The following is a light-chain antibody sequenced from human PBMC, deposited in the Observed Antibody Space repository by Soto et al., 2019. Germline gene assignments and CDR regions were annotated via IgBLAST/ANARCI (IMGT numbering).Light chain of an antibody. Sequence: QSVLTQPPSVSGAPGQRVTISCTGSSSNIGAGYDVHWYQQLPGTAPKLLIYGNSNRPSGVPDRFSGSKSGTSASLAISGLQSEDEADYYCAAWDDSLNGPMVIGGGTKLTVL. CDR1: SSNIGAGYD. CDR2: GNS. V-gene: IGLV1-40*01. J-gene: IGLJ3*02. CDR3: AAWDDSLNGPMV.